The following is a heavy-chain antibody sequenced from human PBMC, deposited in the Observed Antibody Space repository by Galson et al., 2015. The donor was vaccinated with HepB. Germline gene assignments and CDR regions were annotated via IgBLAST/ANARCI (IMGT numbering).Heavy chain of an antibody. D-gene: IGHD3-22*01. CDR2: ISYDGSNK. CDR1: GFTFSSYA. J-gene: IGHJ4*02. V-gene: IGHV3-30-3*01. CDR3: ASPWGALYYYDSSGYYRPDY. Sequence: SLRLSCAASGFTFSSYAMHWVRQAPGKGLEWVAVISYDGSNKYYADSVKGRFTISRDNSKNTRYLQMNSLRAEDTAVYYCASPWGALYYYDSSGYYRPDYWGQGTLVTVSS.